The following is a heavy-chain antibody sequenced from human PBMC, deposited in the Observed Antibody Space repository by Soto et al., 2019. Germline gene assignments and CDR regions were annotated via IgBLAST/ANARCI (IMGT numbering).Heavy chain of an antibody. CDR3: AAGTDTAMEQGADY. CDR1: GFTFSDHS. CDR2: ISTTGRYI. V-gene: IGHV3-21*01. Sequence: EVQLVESGGGLVQPGGSLRLSCAGSGFTFSDHSMNWVRQAPGKGFEWVSSISTTGRYIYYSDSMAGRFTISRDNAKNSLYLQINSLRGDDTAIYYCAAGTDTAMEQGADYWGQGTLVTVSS. D-gene: IGHD5-18*01. J-gene: IGHJ4*02.